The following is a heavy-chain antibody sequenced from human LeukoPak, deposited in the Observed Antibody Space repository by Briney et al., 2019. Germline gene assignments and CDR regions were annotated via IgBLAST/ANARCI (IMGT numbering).Heavy chain of an antibody. D-gene: IGHD3-3*01. CDR1: GGSFSGYY. CDR2: INHSGST. V-gene: IGHV4-34*01. CDR3: ARVRTLRFLEWLFSYYYMDV. J-gene: IGHJ6*03. Sequence: TSETLSLTCAVYGGSFSGYYWSWIRQPPGKGLEWIGEINHSGSTNYNPSLKSRVTISVDTSKNQFSLKLSSVTAADTAAYYCARVRTLRFLEWLFSYYYMDVWGKGTTVTVSS.